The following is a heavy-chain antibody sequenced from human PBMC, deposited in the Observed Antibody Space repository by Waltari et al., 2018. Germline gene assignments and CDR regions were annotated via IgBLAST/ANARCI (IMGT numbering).Heavy chain of an antibody. Sequence: QVQLQESGPGLVKPLETLSLTCSVSGGSIRSYYWSWIRQPAGKGLEWIGHIFTSGITKYNPSLKSRVTMSVDTSKNQFSLKLTSVTAAATAVYYCARESGDYSPFDNWGQGTLVTVSS. J-gene: IGHJ4*02. V-gene: IGHV4-4*07. CDR1: GGSIRSYY. D-gene: IGHD4-17*01. CDR3: ARESGDYSPFDN. CDR2: IFTSGIT.